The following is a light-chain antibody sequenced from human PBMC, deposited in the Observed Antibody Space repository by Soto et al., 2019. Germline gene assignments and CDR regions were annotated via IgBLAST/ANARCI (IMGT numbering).Light chain of an antibody. CDR3: QQYGSSPWA. CDR1: ESVASSY. J-gene: IGKJ1*01. CDR2: GAS. V-gene: IGKV3-20*01. Sequence: EIVLSQSPGSLSLSRVERATLSFMASESVASSYLAWYQQKPGQAPRLLIYGASSRATGIPDRFSGRGSGTDFTLTISRLEPEDFAVYYCQQYGSSPWAFGPGTKVDIK.